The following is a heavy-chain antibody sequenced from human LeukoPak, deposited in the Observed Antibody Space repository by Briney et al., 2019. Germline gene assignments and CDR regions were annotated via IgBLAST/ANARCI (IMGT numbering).Heavy chain of an antibody. D-gene: IGHD1-26*01. J-gene: IGHJ5*02. Sequence: GGSLRLSCVVSGFTFSDYHMNWVRQAPGKGLEWVSSISTSNSYIYYADSVKGRFTISRDNSKNTLYLQMNSLRAEDTAVYYCAGSVGATTRSGWFDPWGQGTLVTVSS. CDR2: ISTSNSYI. CDR1: GFTFSDYH. V-gene: IGHV3-21*01. CDR3: AGSVGATTRSGWFDP.